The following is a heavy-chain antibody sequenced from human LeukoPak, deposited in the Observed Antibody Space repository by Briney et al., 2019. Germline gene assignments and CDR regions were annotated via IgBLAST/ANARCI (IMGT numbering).Heavy chain of an antibody. D-gene: IGHD2-15*01. CDR3: ARVNDHEGSCYGGSDY. V-gene: IGHV1-18*01. J-gene: IGHJ4*02. Sequence: ASVKVSCKASGYTFTRYGISWVRQAPGQGLEWMGWISAYNGNTNYAQKLQGRVTMTTDTSTSKAYMELRSLRSDDTAVYYCARVNDHEGSCYGGSDYWGQGTLVTVSS. CDR2: ISAYNGNT. CDR1: GYTFTRYG.